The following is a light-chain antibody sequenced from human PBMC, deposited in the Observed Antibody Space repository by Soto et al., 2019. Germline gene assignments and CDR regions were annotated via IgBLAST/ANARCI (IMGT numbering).Light chain of an antibody. V-gene: IGLV2-14*01. CDR3: SSYTTSATLV. Sequence: SALTQPASVSGSPGQSITISCTGTSSDVGAYNYVSWYQQHPDKAPKLIIFEVNNRPSGVSNRFSGSKSGNTASLTISGLQAEDEADYYCSSYTTSATLVFGGGTQLTVL. J-gene: IGLJ2*01. CDR1: SSDVGAYNY. CDR2: EVN.